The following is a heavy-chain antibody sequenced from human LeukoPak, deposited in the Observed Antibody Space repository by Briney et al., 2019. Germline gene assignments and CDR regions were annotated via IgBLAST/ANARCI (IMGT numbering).Heavy chain of an antibody. V-gene: IGHV1-46*01. CDR1: GYTFTRYY. CDR2: INPSGGST. Sequence: ASVKVSCEASGYTFTRYYMHWVRQAPGQGLAWVGIINPSGGSTSYAQKFQGRVTITADKSTSTAYMELSSLRSEDTAVYYCARDQDPGRGFDPWGQGTLVTVSS. CDR3: ARDQDPGRGFDP. D-gene: IGHD3-10*01. J-gene: IGHJ5*02.